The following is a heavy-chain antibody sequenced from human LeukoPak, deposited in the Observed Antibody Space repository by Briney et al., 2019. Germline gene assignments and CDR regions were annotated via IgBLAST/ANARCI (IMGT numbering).Heavy chain of an antibody. V-gene: IGHV3-64*01. CDR1: GFTFSSYA. J-gene: IGHJ3*02. Sequence: GGSLRLSCAASGFTFSSYAMHWVRQAPGKGLEYVSAISSNGGSTYYANSVKGRFTISRDNSKNTLYLQMGSLRAVDMAVYYCARAAANDAFDIWGQGTMVTVSS. CDR2: ISSNGGST. CDR3: ARAAANDAFDI. D-gene: IGHD2-15*01.